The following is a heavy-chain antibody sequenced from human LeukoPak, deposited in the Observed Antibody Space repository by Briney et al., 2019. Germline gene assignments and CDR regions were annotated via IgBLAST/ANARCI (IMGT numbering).Heavy chain of an antibody. J-gene: IGHJ5*02. V-gene: IGHV3-30*18. CDR1: GFTFSNYG. CDR3: AKDLVGWEREVGLIDP. CDR2: ISYDGSNK. D-gene: IGHD1-26*01. Sequence: GGSLRLSCAASGFTFSNYGMHWVRQAPGKGLEWVAVISYDGSNKYYADSVKGRFTISRDNSKNTLYLQMNSLRAEDTAVYYCAKDLVGWEREVGLIDPWGQGTLVTVSS.